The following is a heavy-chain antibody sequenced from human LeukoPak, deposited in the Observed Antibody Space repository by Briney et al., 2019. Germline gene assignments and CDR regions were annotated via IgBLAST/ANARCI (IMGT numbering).Heavy chain of an antibody. Sequence: LWASVKVSCKASGYTFTSYGISWVRQAPGQGLEWMGWISAYNGNTNYAQKLQGRVTMTTDTSTSTAYMELRSLRSDDTAVYYCARDRHPPVVPAAIWFDPWGQGTLVTVSS. CDR1: GYTFTSYG. CDR2: ISAYNGNT. V-gene: IGHV1-18*01. J-gene: IGHJ5*02. CDR3: ARDRHPPVVPAAIWFDP. D-gene: IGHD2-2*01.